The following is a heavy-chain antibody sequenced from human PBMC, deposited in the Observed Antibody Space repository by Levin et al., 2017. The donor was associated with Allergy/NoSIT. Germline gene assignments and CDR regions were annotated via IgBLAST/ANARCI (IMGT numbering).Heavy chain of an antibody. V-gene: IGHV1-18*01. CDR3: ARVGIDFWGVYQKSWGYMDV. CDR2: ISAYNGNT. D-gene: IGHD3-3*01. Sequence: EASVKVSCKASGYNFTNYGISWVRQAPGQGLEWMGWISAYNGNTNYPQKFQGRVTMTIQTSTNTAYMELRSLRSDDTAVYYCARVGIDFWGVYQKSWGYMDVWGQGTTVTVSS. J-gene: IGHJ6*03. CDR1: GYNFTNYG.